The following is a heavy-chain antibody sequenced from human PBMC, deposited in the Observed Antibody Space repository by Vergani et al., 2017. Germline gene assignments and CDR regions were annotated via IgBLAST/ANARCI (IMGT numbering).Heavy chain of an antibody. CDR2: IYYSGST. CDR1: GGSLSSYY. Sequence: QVQLQESGPGLVKPSQTLSLTCTVSGGSLSSYYWSWIRQPPGKGLEWIGYIYYSGSTNYNPSLKSRVTISVDTSKNQFPLKLSSVTAADTAVYYCARAPGSYLGYYYYGMDVWGQGTTVTVSS. V-gene: IGHV4-59*01. CDR3: ARAPGSYLGYYYYGMDV. J-gene: IGHJ6*02. D-gene: IGHD1-26*01.